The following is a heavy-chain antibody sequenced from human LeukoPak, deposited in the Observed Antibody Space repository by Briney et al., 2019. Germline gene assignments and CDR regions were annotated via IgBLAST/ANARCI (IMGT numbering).Heavy chain of an antibody. J-gene: IGHJ3*02. CDR3: ARRLRWGPNAFDI. V-gene: IGHV1-69*05. Sequence: SVKVSCKASGGTFSSYAISWVRQAPGQGLEWMGGIIPIFGTANYAQKFQGRITITTDESTSTAYMELSSLRSEDTAVYYCARRLRWGPNAFDIWGQGTMVTVSS. CDR1: GGTFSSYA. D-gene: IGHD4-23*01. CDR2: IIPIFGTA.